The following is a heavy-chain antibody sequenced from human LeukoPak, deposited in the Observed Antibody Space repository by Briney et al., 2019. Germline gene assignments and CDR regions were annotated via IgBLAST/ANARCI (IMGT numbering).Heavy chain of an antibody. CDR2: IYWDDDK. D-gene: IGHD6-19*01. Sequence: TLSLTCTVSGGSISSYYWSWIRQPPGKGLEWLALIYWDDDKRYSPSLKSRLTITKDTSKNQVVLTMTNMDPVDTATYYCAHAVAGPDYFDYWGQGTLVTVSS. J-gene: IGHJ4*02. V-gene: IGHV2-5*08. CDR1: GGSISSYYW. CDR3: AHAVAGPDYFDY.